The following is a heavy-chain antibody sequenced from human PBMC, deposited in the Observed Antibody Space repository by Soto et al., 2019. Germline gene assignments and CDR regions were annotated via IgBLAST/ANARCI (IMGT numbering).Heavy chain of an antibody. D-gene: IGHD4-17*01. CDR1: GFTFSSYS. CDR3: ARDRDYGDYAFDY. J-gene: IGHJ4*02. V-gene: IGHV3-21*01. Sequence: VGSLRLSCAASGFTFSSYSMNWVRQAPGKGLEWVSSISSSSSYIYYADSVKGRFTISRDNAKNSLYLQMNSLRAEDTAVYYCARDRDYGDYAFDYWGQGTLVTVSS. CDR2: ISSSSSYI.